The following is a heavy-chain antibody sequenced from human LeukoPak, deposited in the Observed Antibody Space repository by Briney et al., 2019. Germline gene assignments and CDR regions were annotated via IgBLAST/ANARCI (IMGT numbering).Heavy chain of an antibody. CDR3: AKANSGSWKSGWFDP. J-gene: IGHJ5*02. CDR2: IGGSGGGT. Sequence: GGSLRLSCAASGFTFSSYGMHWVRQAPGKGLEWVSGIGGSGGGTYYADSVKGRLIISRDTFKNTLYLQMNNLRAEDTAIYYCAKANSGSWKSGWFDPWGQGTLVTVSS. D-gene: IGHD6-19*01. V-gene: IGHV3-23*01. CDR1: GFTFSSYG.